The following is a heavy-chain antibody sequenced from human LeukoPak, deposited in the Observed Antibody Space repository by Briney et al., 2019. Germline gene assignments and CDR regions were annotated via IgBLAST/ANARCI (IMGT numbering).Heavy chain of an antibody. CDR2: IIPILGIA. CDR3: AREGYTRYDQTLYFDY. J-gene: IGHJ4*02. Sequence: GSSVKVSCKASGGTFSSYAISWVRQAPGQGLEWMGRIIPILGIANYAQKFQGRVTITADKSTSTAYMELSSLRSEDTAVYYCAREGYTRYDQTLYFDYWGQGTLVTVSS. CDR1: GGTFSSYA. D-gene: IGHD5-12*01. V-gene: IGHV1-69*04.